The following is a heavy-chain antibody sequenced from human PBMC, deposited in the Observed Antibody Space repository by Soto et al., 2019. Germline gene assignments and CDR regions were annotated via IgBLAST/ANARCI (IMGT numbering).Heavy chain of an antibody. Sequence: GGSLRLSCAASGFTFSSYAMSWVRQAPGRGLEWVSAINGGGDSTYYADSVQGRFTISRDNSKNTLYLQMNSLRVDDTAVYYCAGSQYGPVYNWFDPWGQGTLVTVSS. CDR3: AGSQYGPVYNWFDP. CDR1: GFTFSSYA. J-gene: IGHJ5*02. CDR2: INGGGDST. V-gene: IGHV3-23*01. D-gene: IGHD1-20*01.